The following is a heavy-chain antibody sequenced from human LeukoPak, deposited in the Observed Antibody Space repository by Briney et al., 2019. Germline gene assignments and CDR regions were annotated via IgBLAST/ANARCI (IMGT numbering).Heavy chain of an antibody. D-gene: IGHD3-10*01. CDR3: ARRGFGELPNVFDY. V-gene: IGHV3-21*01. J-gene: IGHJ4*02. CDR2: ISSSSSYI. CDR1: GFTFSSYS. Sequence: PGGSLRLSCAASGFTFSSYSMNWVRQAPGKGLEWVSSISSSSSYIYYADSVKGRFTISRDNAKNSLYLQMNSLRAEDTAVYYCARRGFGELPNVFDYWGQGTLVTVSS.